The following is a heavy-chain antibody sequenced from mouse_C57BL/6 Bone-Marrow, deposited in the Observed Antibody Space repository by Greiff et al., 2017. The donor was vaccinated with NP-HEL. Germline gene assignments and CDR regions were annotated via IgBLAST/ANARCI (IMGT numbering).Heavy chain of an antibody. CDR3: ARYDGLYWYFDV. CDR1: GYTFTNYW. V-gene: IGHV1-63*01. Sequence: VKLVESGAELVRPGTSVKMSCKASGYTFTNYWIGWAKQRPGHGLEWIGDIYPGGGYTNYNEKFKGKATLTADKSSSTAYMQFSSLTSEDSAIYYCARYDGLYWYFDVWGTGTTVTVSS. J-gene: IGHJ1*03. D-gene: IGHD2-3*01. CDR2: IYPGGGYT.